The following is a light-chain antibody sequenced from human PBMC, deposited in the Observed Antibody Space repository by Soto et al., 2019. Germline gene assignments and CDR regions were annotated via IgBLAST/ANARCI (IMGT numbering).Light chain of an antibody. CDR2: GAS. V-gene: IGKV3-20*01. CDR1: QSVSSSY. Sequence: EIVLTQSPGTLSLSPGERATLSCRASQSVSSSYLAWYQQKPGQAPRLLIYGASSRATGIPDRFSGSGSGSDFTLTISRLAAEDFPAYYCQKYGSSSWTCGQGTKVEIK. CDR3: QKYGSSSWT. J-gene: IGKJ1*01.